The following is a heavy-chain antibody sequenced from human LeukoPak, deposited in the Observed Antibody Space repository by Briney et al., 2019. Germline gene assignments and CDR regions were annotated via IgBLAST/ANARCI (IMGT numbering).Heavy chain of an antibody. D-gene: IGHD6-13*01. CDR3: ARASYSSSWYY. Sequence: GSTSYNPSLKSRVIISADTSKNQFSLKLSSVTAADTAVYYCARASYSSSWYYWGQETLVTVSS. CDR2: GST. J-gene: IGHJ4*02. V-gene: IGHV4-39*07.